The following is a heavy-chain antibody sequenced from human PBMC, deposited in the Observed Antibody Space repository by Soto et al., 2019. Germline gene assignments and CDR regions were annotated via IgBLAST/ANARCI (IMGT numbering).Heavy chain of an antibody. J-gene: IGHJ6*02. CDR1: GYTFPSYG. V-gene: IGHV1-18*01. Sequence: PLKVSCKASGYTFPSYGISWVRQTPGQGLEWMGWISAYNGNTNYAQKLQGRVTMTTDTSTSTAYMELRSLRSDDTAMYYCALGYCTNGVCYPYYYGMDVWGQGTTVTVSS. CDR3: ALGYCTNGVCYPYYYGMDV. CDR2: ISAYNGNT. D-gene: IGHD2-8*01.